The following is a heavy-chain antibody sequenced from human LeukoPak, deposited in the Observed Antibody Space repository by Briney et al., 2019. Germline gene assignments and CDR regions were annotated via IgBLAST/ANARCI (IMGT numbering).Heavy chain of an antibody. V-gene: IGHV4-61*01. CDR3: ARESGGWFDP. D-gene: IGHD1-26*01. J-gene: IGHJ5*02. CDR2: IYYSGST. CDR1: GGSISSSNYY. Sequence: SETLSLTCTVSGGSISSSNYYWSWIRQPPGKGLEWIGYIYYSGSTNYNPSLKSRVTMSEDTSNNQFSLKLSSVTDADTAVYYCARESGGWFDPWGQGTLVTVSS.